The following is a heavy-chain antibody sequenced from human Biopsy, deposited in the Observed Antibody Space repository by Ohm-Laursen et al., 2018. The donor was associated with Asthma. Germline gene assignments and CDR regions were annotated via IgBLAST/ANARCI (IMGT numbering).Heavy chain of an antibody. V-gene: IGHV3-23*01. CDR2: IRPGQPDI. D-gene: IGHD3-22*01. CDR3: VKDTLIDSKNYYTFEV. J-gene: IGHJ3*01. Sequence: SLRLSCAASGFALSNYPMSWARQAPGKGLAWVGTIRPGQPDIDYEPPVRGRFFISRDDSKNTLYLDMTSLRAEDTAVYYCVKDTLIDSKNYYTFEVWGQGTMVTVSS. CDR1: GFALSNYP.